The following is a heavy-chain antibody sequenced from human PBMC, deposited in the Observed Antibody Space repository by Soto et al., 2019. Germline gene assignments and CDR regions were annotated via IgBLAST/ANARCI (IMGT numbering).Heavy chain of an antibody. D-gene: IGHD1-26*01. Sequence: SVKVSWKASGGTFSSDAISWVRQSPGQGVEWMGGIIPIFGTANYAQKFQGRVTITADESTSTAYMELSSLRSEDTAVYYCASSGSYGSDGAFDPWGQGTLVTVSS. CDR2: IIPIFGTA. CDR3: ASSGSYGSDGAFDP. J-gene: IGHJ5*02. V-gene: IGHV1-69*13. CDR1: GGTFSSDA.